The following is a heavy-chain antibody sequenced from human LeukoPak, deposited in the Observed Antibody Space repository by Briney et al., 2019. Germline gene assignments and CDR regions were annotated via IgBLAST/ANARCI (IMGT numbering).Heavy chain of an antibody. CDR2: TYYRSRWYF. Sequence: SQTLSLTCAISGDSVSSNSVTWNWIRQSPSRGLEWLGRTYYRSRWYFDYAVSVNSRITINPDTSKNQFSLQLNSVTPEDTAVYYCARRGPAGSSSSGMDVWGQGTTVTVSS. D-gene: IGHD6-6*01. CDR1: GDSVSSNSVT. V-gene: IGHV6-1*01. CDR3: ARRGPAGSSSSGMDV. J-gene: IGHJ6*02.